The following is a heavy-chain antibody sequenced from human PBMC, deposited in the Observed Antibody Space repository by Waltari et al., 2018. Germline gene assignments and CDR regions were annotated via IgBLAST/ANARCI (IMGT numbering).Heavy chain of an antibody. J-gene: IGHJ6*02. CDR3: ARHRNRDHYYFAMDV. Sequence: QVQLVESGGGVVQPGRSLRLSCAASGFTFSNYAMHWVRQAPGKGLEWVAIISYDGISKFYAGSVKGRFTISRDNSKNTLYLEMNSLRPEDTAKYYCARHRNRDHYYFAMDVWGQG. D-gene: IGHD1-1*01. V-gene: IGHV3-30*04. CDR1: GFTFSNYA. CDR2: ISYDGISK.